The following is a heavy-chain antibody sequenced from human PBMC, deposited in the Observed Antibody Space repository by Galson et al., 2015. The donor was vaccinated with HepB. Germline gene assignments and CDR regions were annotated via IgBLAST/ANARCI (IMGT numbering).Heavy chain of an antibody. V-gene: IGHV3-30-3*01. CDR1: GFTFSSYA. CDR3: ARDSHGDYLRYYGMDV. Sequence: SLRLSCAASGFTFSSYAMHWARQAPGKGLEWVAVISYDGSNKYYADSVKGRFTISRDNSKNTLYLQMNSLRAEDTAVYYCARDSHGDYLRYYGMDVWGQGTTVTVSS. J-gene: IGHJ6*02. CDR2: ISYDGSNK. D-gene: IGHD4-17*01.